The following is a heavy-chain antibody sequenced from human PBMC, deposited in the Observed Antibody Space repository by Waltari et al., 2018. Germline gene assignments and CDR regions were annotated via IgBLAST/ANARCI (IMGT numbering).Heavy chain of an antibody. J-gene: IGHJ4*02. Sequence: QVQLQQWGAGLLKPSETLSLTCAVYGGSFSGYYWSWIRQPPGKGLEWIGEINHSGSTNYNPSLKSRVTISVDTSKNQFSLKLSSVTAADTAVYYCARGFGIAVAGTDQTDDYWGQGTLVTVSS. CDR3: ARGFGIAVAGTDQTDDY. D-gene: IGHD6-19*01. V-gene: IGHV4-34*01. CDR2: INHSGST. CDR1: GGSFSGYY.